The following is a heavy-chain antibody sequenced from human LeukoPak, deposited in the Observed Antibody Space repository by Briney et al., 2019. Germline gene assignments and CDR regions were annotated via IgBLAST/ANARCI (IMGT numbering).Heavy chain of an antibody. CDR3: XXXXXXXXSXXXXH. Sequence: XGYTFTSYDLNWVRQAPGQGLEWMGWVNPNSGNTVXAQKFQGRVTMTMDPSISTAYMELSSLRYEDTAVYYCXXXXXXXXSXXXXHWGQGXLXTVSS. J-gene: IGHJ4*02. V-gene: IGHV1-8*01. CDR1: GYTFTSYD. CDR2: VNPNSGNT.